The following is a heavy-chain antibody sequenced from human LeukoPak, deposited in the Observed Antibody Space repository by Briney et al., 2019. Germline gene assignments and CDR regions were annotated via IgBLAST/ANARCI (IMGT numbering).Heavy chain of an antibody. CDR1: GYTFIDYY. CDR2: INPSGRST. D-gene: IGHD2-2*01. Sequence: ASVKVSCKASGYTFIDYYMHWVRQAPGQGLEWMGIINPSGRSTSFAQKFQGRVTMTRDTSTSTVYMELSSLRSEDTAVYYCARDGGVVPAASYYYYYMDVWGKGTTVTVSS. CDR3: ARDGGVVPAASYYYYYMDV. J-gene: IGHJ6*03. V-gene: IGHV1-46*01.